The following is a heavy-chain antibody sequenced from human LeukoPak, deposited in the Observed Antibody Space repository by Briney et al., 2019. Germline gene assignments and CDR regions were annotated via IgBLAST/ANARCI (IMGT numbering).Heavy chain of an antibody. V-gene: IGHV3-23*01. Sequence: GGSLRLSCAASGFTFSSYAMSWVRQAPGKGLEWVSAISGSGDSTYYGDSVKGRFTISRDNSKNTLYLQMNSLRAEDTAVYYCAKDWANCGGDCYSEVDYWGQGTLVTVSS. CDR3: AKDWANCGGDCYSEVDY. J-gene: IGHJ4*02. CDR1: GFTFSSYA. D-gene: IGHD2-21*02. CDR2: ISGSGDST.